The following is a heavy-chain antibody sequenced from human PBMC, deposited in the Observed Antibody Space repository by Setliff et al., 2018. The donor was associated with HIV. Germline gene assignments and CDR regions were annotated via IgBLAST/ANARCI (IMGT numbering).Heavy chain of an antibody. D-gene: IGHD2-15*01. CDR3: AREVDKRQDSDAFDI. V-gene: IGHV4-61*02. Sequence: SETLSLTCTVSGDSINSGTYYWSWIRQPAGKGLEWIGRLHHSGNAYYTPSLQSRATISVDTSKNQFSLKLNSVTAADTAVYFCAREVDKRQDSDAFDIWGPGTMVTVSS. CDR2: LHHSGNA. CDR1: GDSINSGTYY. J-gene: IGHJ3*02.